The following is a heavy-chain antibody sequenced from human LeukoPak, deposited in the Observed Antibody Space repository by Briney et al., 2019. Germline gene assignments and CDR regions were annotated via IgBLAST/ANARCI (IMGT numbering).Heavy chain of an antibody. CDR2: IYPDDSDT. V-gene: IGHV5-51*01. CDR1: GYKFSTYW. Sequence: GESLKISCKGSGYKFSTYWVAWVRQMPGKGLEWMGIIYPDDSDTRYSPSFQGQVTISADKSINTAYLQWSSLRASDTAMYFCARPNITSYYDSSGYDAFDVWGQGTLVAVSS. CDR3: ARPNITSYYDSSGYDAFDV. D-gene: IGHD3-22*01. J-gene: IGHJ3*01.